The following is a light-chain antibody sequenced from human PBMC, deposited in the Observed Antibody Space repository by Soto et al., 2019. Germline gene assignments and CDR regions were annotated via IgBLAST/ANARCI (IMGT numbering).Light chain of an antibody. CDR2: DVF. CDR3: QQYHSFSFT. V-gene: IGKV1-5*01. Sequence: IHVTHARYCLAASGRDRFSSTFRASQSITYWVASYQQKPGTAPKLLIYDVFNLQSGVPPRFSGSGSGTEFTLNISSLQPDDSATYYCQQYHSFSFTFGQGTKVDIK. J-gene: IGKJ2*01. CDR1: QSITYW.